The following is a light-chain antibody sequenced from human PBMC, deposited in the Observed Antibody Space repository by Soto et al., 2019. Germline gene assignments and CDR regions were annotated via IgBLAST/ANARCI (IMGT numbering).Light chain of an antibody. V-gene: IGKV3-15*01. CDR3: QQYNNWLWT. CDR2: GAS. CDR1: QSVTSSD. J-gene: IGKJ1*01. Sequence: ELMMTPSPCTLPVYPGERATLSCRASQSVTSSDLAWSQQKPCQAPRLLSYGASTRATGTPARFSGSGSGTEFTLTISSLQSEDFAVYYCQQYNNWLWTFCQGTKVDI.